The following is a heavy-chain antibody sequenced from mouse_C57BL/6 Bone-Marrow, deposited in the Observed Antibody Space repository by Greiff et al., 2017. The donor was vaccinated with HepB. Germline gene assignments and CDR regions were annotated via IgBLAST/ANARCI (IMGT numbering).Heavy chain of an antibody. J-gene: IGHJ4*01. Sequence: VKLMESGPGLVAPSQSLSITCTVSGFSLTSYGVDWVRQSPGKGLEWLGVIWGVGSTNYNSALKSRLSISKDNSKSQVFLKMNSLQTDDTAMYYCARYDYFYAMDYWGQGTSVTVSS. D-gene: IGHD2-4*01. CDR3: ARYDYFYAMDY. CDR1: GFSLTSYG. V-gene: IGHV2-6*01. CDR2: IWGVGST.